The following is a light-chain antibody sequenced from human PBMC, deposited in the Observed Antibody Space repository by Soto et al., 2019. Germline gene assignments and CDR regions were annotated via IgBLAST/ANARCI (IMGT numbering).Light chain of an antibody. CDR2: DVS. CDR1: SSDVGGYNY. J-gene: IGLJ1*01. V-gene: IGLV2-14*03. CDR3: SSWARSSTPYV. Sequence: QSALTQPASVSGSPGQSITISCTGSSSDVGGYNYVSWYQHHPGKAPKLMIYDVSNRPSGVSKRFSGSKSGNTASLTISGLQAGDEAEYYCSSWARSSTPYVFGTGTKVTVL.